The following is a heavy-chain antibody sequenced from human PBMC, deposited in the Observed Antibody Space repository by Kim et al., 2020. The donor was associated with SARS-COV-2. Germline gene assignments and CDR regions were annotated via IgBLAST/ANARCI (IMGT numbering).Heavy chain of an antibody. V-gene: IGHV1-18*01. J-gene: IGHJ1*01. D-gene: IGHD1-26*01. Sequence: YAQKRQGRVTMTTDTSTSTAYMELRSLRSDDTAVYYCARDSGSYYGYFQHWGQGTLVTVSS. CDR3: ARDSGSYYGYFQH.